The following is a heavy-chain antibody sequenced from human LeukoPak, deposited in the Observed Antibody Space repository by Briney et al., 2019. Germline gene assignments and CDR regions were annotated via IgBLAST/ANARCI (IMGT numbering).Heavy chain of an antibody. J-gene: IGHJ4*02. CDR1: GFTFSIYD. CDR3: AKATYYYDSSGYYSPYYFDY. V-gene: IGHV3-23*01. D-gene: IGHD3-22*01. Sequence: GGSLRLSCAASGFTFSIYDLSWVRQAPGRGLEWVSAISASGGGTYYTDSVKGRFTISRDNSNNTLYLQMNSLRAEDTAVYYCAKATYYYDSSGYYSPYYFDYWGQGTLVTVSS. CDR2: ISASGGGT.